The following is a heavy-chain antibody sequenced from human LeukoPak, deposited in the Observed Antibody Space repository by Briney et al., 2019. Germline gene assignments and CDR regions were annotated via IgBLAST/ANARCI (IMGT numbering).Heavy chain of an antibody. D-gene: IGHD3-3*01. CDR3: ARGNGRITIFGEWLLVAFDI. CDR1: GGTFSSYA. V-gene: IGHV1-69*01. J-gene: IGHJ3*02. CDR2: IIPIFGTA. Sequence: SVKVSCKASGGTFSSYAISWVRQAPGQGLEWMGGIIPIFGTANYAQKFQGRVTITADESMSTAYMELSSLRSEDTAVYYCARGNGRITIFGEWLLVAFDIWGQGTMVTVSS.